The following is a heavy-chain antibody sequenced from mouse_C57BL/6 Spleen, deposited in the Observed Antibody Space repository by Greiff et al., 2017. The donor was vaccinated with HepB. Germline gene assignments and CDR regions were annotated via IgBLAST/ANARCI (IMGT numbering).Heavy chain of an antibody. Sequence: EVKLVESGEGLVKPGGSLKLSCAASGFTFSSYAMSWVRQTPEKRLEWVAYISSGGDYIYYADTVKGRFTISRDNARNTLYLQMSSLKSEDTAMYYCTRDLDYYYAMDYWGQGTSVTVSS. CDR2: ISSGGDYI. J-gene: IGHJ4*01. CDR3: TRDLDYYYAMDY. V-gene: IGHV5-9-1*02. CDR1: GFTFSSYA.